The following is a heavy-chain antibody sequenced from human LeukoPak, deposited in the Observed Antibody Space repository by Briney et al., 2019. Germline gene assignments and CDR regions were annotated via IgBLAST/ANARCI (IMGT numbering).Heavy chain of an antibody. V-gene: IGHV1-69*13. J-gene: IGHJ5*02. CDR3: ALIAAAGNWADNWFDP. D-gene: IGHD6-13*01. Sequence: SVKVSCKASGGTFTSYAISSVRQAPGQGLEWMGGIIPIFGTANYAQKFQGRVTITADESTSTAYMELSSQRSEDTAVYYCALIAAAGNWADNWFDPWGQGTLVTVSS. CDR2: IIPIFGTA. CDR1: GGTFTSYA.